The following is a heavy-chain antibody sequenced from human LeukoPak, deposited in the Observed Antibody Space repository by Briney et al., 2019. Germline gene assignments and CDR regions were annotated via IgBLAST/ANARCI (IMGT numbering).Heavy chain of an antibody. CDR1: GASISGHY. CDR2: MYHSGST. Sequence: SETLSLTCTVSGASISGHYWSWIRQSPGKGLEWIGYMYHSGSTSYNPSLKSRVTISVDTSKNQFSLKLSSVTAADTAVYYCARGLGVLWFGEYRYYFDYWGQGTLVTVSS. D-gene: IGHD3-10*01. CDR3: ARGLGVLWFGEYRYYFDY. J-gene: IGHJ4*02. V-gene: IGHV4-59*11.